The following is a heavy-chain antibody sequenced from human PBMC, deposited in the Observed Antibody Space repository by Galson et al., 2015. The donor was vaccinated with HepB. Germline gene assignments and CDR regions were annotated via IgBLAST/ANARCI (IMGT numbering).Heavy chain of an antibody. CDR1: GFTFSSYG. CDR3: ARGGVMSRYYFDY. V-gene: IGHV3-33*01. CDR2: IWYDGSNK. J-gene: IGHJ4*02. D-gene: IGHD3-16*01. Sequence: SLRLSCAASGFTFSSYGMHWVRQAPGKGLEWVAVIWYDGSNKYYADSVKGRFTISRDNSKNTLYLQMNSLRAEDTAVYYCARGGVMSRYYFDYWGQGTLVTVSS.